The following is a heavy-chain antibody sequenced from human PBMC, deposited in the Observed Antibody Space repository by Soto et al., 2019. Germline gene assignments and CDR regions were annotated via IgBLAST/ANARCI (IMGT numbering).Heavy chain of an antibody. J-gene: IGHJ5*02. D-gene: IGHD6-19*01. V-gene: IGHV3-21*01. CDR2: ISSSSSYI. Sequence: GGSLRLSCAASGFTFSSYSMNWVRQAPGKGLEWVSSISSSSSYIYYADSVKGRFTISRDNAKNSLYLQMNSLRAEDTAVYYCARDKNPVRQWLVTEGYNWFDPWGPGTMVTVSS. CDR3: ARDKNPVRQWLVTEGYNWFDP. CDR1: GFTFSSYS.